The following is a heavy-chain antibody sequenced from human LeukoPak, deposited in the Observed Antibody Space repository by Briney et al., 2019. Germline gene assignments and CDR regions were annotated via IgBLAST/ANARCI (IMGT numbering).Heavy chain of an antibody. V-gene: IGHV6-1*01. J-gene: IGHJ4*02. D-gene: IGHD3-9*01. CDR2: TYYRSKWYN. Sequence: SQTLSLTCAISGDSAGAWNWIRQSPSRGLEWLGRTYYRSKWYNDYAGSLISRITISPDTSKNQFSLQLYSVTPEDTAVCYCARDVGTTGWHTFDYWGQGTLVTVSS. CDR3: ARDVGTTGWHTFDY. CDR1: GDSAGA.